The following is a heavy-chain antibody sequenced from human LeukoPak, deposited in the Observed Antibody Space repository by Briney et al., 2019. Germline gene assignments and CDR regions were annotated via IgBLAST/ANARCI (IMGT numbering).Heavy chain of an antibody. CDR1: GGSINSNSHH. J-gene: IGHJ4*02. D-gene: IGHD3-9*01. Sequence: SETLSLTCSVSGGSINSNSHHWDWIRQAPGKGLEWIGNIYYSGTTSYNPSLRSRVTISVDTSKNQFSLRLSSVTAADTAVYYCARRGDILTDYAFDYWGQGTLVTVSS. V-gene: IGHV4-39*01. CDR3: ARRGDILTDYAFDY. CDR2: IYYSGTT.